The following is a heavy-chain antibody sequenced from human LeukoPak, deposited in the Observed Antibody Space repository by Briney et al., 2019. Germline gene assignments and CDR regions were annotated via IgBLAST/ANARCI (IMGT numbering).Heavy chain of an antibody. V-gene: IGHV3-23*01. CDR1: GFTFSSYA. D-gene: IGHD1-26*01. CDR2: ISGSGGRT. Sequence: GGSLRLSCAASGFTFSSYAMSWVRQAPGKGLEWVSAISGSGGRTYYADSVKGRFTISRDNSKNTLYLQMNSLRAEDTAVYYCAKDRIVGATTNEFDYLGQGTLVTVSS. CDR3: AKDRIVGATTNEFDY. J-gene: IGHJ4*02.